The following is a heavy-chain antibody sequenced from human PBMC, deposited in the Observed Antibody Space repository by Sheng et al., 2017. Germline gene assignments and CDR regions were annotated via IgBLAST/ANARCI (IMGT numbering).Heavy chain of an antibody. CDR2: IGGSGGHT. Sequence: VQLVESGGGVVQPGRSLRLSCAASAFTFSSYAMHWVRQAPGKGLEWVSGIGGSGGHTYYADSVQGRFTISRDNSKNTLYLQMSSLRADDTAVYYCAKGRIFGVVNPGLDSWGQGTLVTVSS. CDR3: AKGRIFGVVNPGLDS. V-gene: IGHV3-23*04. CDR1: AFTFSSYA. D-gene: IGHD3-3*01. J-gene: IGHJ4*02.